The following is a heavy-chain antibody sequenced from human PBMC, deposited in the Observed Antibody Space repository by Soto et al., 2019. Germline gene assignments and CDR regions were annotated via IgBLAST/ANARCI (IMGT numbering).Heavy chain of an antibody. Sequence: GGSLRLSCAASGFTFRDHAMNWVRQAPGKGLEWVSGISGSGGSTYYADSVKGRFTISRDNSKNTLYLQMNSLRAEDTAVYYCAVGEEFSYYYYGMDVWGQGTTVTGSS. CDR3: AVGEEFSYYYYGMDV. V-gene: IGHV3-23*01. CDR2: ISGSGGST. CDR1: GFTFRDHA. J-gene: IGHJ6*02.